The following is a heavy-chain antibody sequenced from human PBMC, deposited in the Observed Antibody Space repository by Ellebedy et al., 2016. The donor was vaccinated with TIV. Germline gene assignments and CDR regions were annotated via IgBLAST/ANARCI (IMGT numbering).Heavy chain of an antibody. D-gene: IGHD5-18*01. CDR1: GFTFSIYA. Sequence: GESLKISCAASGFTFSIYAMSWVRQAPGKGLVWVSRMNSDGSITRFADSVRGRFTISSDNAKNMLYLQMSSLTAEDTAVYYCAREVETSMADGLDVWGQGTTVTVSS. CDR2: MNSDGSIT. V-gene: IGHV3-74*01. CDR3: AREVETSMADGLDV. J-gene: IGHJ6*02.